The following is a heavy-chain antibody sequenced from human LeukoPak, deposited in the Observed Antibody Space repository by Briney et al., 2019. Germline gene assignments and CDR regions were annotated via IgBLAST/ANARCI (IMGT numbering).Heavy chain of an antibody. V-gene: IGHV3-66*01. Sequence: GGSLRLSCAASGFTVSTNHMSWVRQAPGKGLEWVSIIFSGGSTHYADPVKGRFTISRDNSKNTVYLQMNSLRAEDTAVYYCARDFVGGVRGIVDYWGQGTLVTVSS. CDR3: ARDFVGGVRGIVDY. CDR1: GFTVSTNH. D-gene: IGHD3-10*01. J-gene: IGHJ4*02. CDR2: IFSGGST.